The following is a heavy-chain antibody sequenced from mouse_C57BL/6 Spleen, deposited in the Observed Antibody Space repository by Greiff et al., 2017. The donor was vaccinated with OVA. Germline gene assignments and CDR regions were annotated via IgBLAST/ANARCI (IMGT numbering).Heavy chain of an antibody. CDR1: GYTFTDYY. J-gene: IGHJ2*01. CDR2: INPNNGGT. D-gene: IGHD1-1*01. Sequence: VRLQQSGPELVKPGASVKISCKASGYTFTDYYMNWVKQSHGKSLEWIGDINPNNGGTSYNQKFKGKATLTVDKSSSTAYMELRSLTSEDSAVYYCARDYGCDYWGQGTTLTVSS. V-gene: IGHV1-26*01. CDR3: ARDYGCDY.